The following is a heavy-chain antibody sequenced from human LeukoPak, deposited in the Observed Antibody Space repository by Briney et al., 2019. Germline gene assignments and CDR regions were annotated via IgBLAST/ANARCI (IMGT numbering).Heavy chain of an antibody. CDR1: GYTFTGYY. CDR3: ARVGYYCSGAPNDAFDI. V-gene: IGHV1-2*02. Sequence: ASVRVSCKASGYTFTGYYMHWVRQAPGQGLEWMGWINPNSGGTNYEQKFQGRVTMTRDTSISTAYMELSRLRSDDTAVYYCARVGYYCSGAPNDAFDIWGQGTMVTVSS. D-gene: IGHD3-10*01. CDR2: INPNSGGT. J-gene: IGHJ3*02.